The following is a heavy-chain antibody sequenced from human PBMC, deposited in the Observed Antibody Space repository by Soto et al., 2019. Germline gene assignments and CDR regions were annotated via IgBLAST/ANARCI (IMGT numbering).Heavy chain of an antibody. CDR2: IIPILGIA. J-gene: IGHJ6*03. CDR3: ARDLGYCSSTSCFYYYYYYMDV. CDR1: GGTFSSYT. Sequence: ASVKVSCKASGGTFSSYTISWVRQAPGQGLEWMGRIIPILGIANYAQKFQGRVTITADKSTSTAYMELSSLRSEDTAVYYCARDLGYCSSTSCFYYYYYYMDVWGKGTTVTVS. V-gene: IGHV1-69*04. D-gene: IGHD2-2*01.